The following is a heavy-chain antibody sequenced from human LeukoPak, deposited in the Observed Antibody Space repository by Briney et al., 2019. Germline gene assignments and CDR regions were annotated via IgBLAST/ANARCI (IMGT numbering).Heavy chain of an antibody. D-gene: IGHD5-18*01. V-gene: IGHV3-30-3*01. CDR2: ISYDGSNK. Sequence: GGSLRLSCAASGFTFSSYAMHWVRQAPGKGLEWVAVISYDGSNKYCADSVKGRFTISRDNSKNTLYLQMNSLRAEDTPVYYCAREPFTSIWIQLLFDPSGQGTLVTVTA. CDR1: GFTFSSYA. CDR3: AREPFTSIWIQLLFDP. J-gene: IGHJ5*02.